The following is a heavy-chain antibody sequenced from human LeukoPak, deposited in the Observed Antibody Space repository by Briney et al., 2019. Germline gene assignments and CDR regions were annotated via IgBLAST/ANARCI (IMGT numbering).Heavy chain of an antibody. Sequence: GGSLTLSCVASVFRISGHAMSWVRQAPAKGLECVSITLSGFFEIHYADSVRGRFTIPRDDSTNTLFLEMNNLRDDDTGTYYCVKDFCRGGNCPFPFFDSWGQGTVVTVSS. D-gene: IGHD4-23*01. J-gene: IGHJ4*02. CDR3: VKDFCRGGNCPFPFFDS. V-gene: IGHV3-23*01. CDR1: VFRISGHA. CDR2: TLSGFFEI.